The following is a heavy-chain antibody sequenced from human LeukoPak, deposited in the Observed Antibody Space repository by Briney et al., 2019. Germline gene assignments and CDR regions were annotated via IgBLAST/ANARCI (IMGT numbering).Heavy chain of an antibody. Sequence: GGSLRLSCAASGFTFSSSWMHWVRQAPEKGLVWVSRINSDGSSTSYADSVKGRFTISRDNAKNTLFLQMNSLRAEDTAVYYCARDFSLVVGASDSWGKGTLVTVSS. V-gene: IGHV3-74*01. D-gene: IGHD1-26*01. CDR1: GFTFSSSW. J-gene: IGHJ5*02. CDR3: ARDFSLVVGASDS. CDR2: INSDGSST.